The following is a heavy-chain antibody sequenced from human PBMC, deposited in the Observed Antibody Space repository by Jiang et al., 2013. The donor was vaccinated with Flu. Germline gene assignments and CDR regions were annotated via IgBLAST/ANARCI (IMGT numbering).Heavy chain of an antibody. CDR3: AREGDEQWLVRSHGGVYYYLDV. V-gene: IGHV3-30*04. CDR2: ISYDGGNE. J-gene: IGHJ6*02. D-gene: IGHD6-19*01. Sequence: GRSLRLSCAASGFTFSNYAMHWVRLAPGTGVEWVALISYDGGNEYYADSVKGRFTVSRDNSKNTLFLQMSSLRAEDTAVYYCAREGDEQWLVRSHGGVYYYLDVWGQGTTVTVSS. CDR1: GFTFSNYA.